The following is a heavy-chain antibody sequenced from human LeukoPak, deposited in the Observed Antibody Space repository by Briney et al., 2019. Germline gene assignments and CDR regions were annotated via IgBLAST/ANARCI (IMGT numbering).Heavy chain of an antibody. CDR1: GGTFSSYA. Sequence: SVKVSCKASGGTFSSYAINWVRQAPGQGLEWMGRIIPILGIANYAQKFQGRVTITADKSTSTAYMELSSLRSEDTAVYYCARGGSGSNDAFDIWGQGTMVTVSS. J-gene: IGHJ3*02. V-gene: IGHV1-69*04. D-gene: IGHD2-15*01. CDR3: ARGGSGSNDAFDI. CDR2: IIPILGIA.